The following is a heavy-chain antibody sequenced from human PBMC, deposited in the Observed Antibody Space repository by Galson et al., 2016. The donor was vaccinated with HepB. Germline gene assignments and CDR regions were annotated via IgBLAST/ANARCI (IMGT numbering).Heavy chain of an antibody. CDR1: GFSFSNYW. D-gene: IGHD2/OR15-2a*01. CDR2: INSDETWA. J-gene: IGHJ3*02. Sequence: SLRLPCAASGFSFSNYWMHWVRQAPGKGLVWVSRINSDETWATYADSVKGRFTISRDNAKNTLYLQMDSLRAEDTALYYCARPSGKYSGGFDIWGQGTMVTVSS. V-gene: IGHV3-74*01. CDR3: ARPSGKYSGGFDI.